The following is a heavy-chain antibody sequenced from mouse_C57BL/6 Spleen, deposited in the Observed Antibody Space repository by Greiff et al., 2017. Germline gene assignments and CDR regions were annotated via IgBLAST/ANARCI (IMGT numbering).Heavy chain of an antibody. CDR1: GYTFTSYW. Sequence: VQLQQPGAELVMPGASVKLSCKASGYTFTSYWMHWVKQRPGQGLEWIGEIDPSDSYTNYNQQFKGKSTLTVDKSSSTAYMQLSSLTSEDSAVYYCARSKYYDAMDYWGQGTSVTVSS. D-gene: IGHD1-1*02. V-gene: IGHV1-69*01. CDR2: IDPSDSYT. CDR3: ARSKYYDAMDY. J-gene: IGHJ4*01.